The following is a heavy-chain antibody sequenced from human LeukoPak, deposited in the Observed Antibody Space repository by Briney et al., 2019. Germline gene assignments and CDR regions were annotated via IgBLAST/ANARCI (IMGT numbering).Heavy chain of an antibody. D-gene: IGHD3-10*01. CDR2: IYPGDSDT. Sequence: GESLKISCKGSGYSFTSYWIGWVRRMPGKGLEWMGIIYPGDSDTRYSPSFQGQVTISADKSISTAYLQWSSLKASDTAMYYCARRGRGVIFQPNWFDPWGQGTLVTVSS. J-gene: IGHJ5*02. CDR3: ARRGRGVIFQPNWFDP. V-gene: IGHV5-51*01. CDR1: GYSFTSYW.